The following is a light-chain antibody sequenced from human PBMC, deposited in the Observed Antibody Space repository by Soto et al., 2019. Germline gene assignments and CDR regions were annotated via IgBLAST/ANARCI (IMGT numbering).Light chain of an antibody. CDR2: EVS. CDR3: SSYASSNVV. Sequence: QSALTQPASVSGSPGQSITISCTGTSSDVGGYNYVSWYQQYPGKAPKLMIYEVSNRPSGVSNRFSGSKSGNTASLTISGLQDEDEADYYCSSYASSNVVFGGGTKLTVL. J-gene: IGLJ2*01. V-gene: IGLV2-14*01. CDR1: SSDVGGYNY.